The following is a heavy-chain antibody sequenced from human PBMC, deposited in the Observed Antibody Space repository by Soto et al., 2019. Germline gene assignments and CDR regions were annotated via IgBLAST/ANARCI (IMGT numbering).Heavy chain of an antibody. CDR3: ARLHRGDYVRWFDP. CDR2: ICYSGST. J-gene: IGHJ5*02. Sequence: PSETLSLTCTVSGGSISSYYWSWIRQPPGKGLEWIGYICYSGSTNYNPSLKSRVTISVDTSKNQFSLKLSSVTAADTAVYYCARLHRGDYVRWFDPSGQGTLVTVSS. CDR1: GGSISSYY. D-gene: IGHD4-17*01. V-gene: IGHV4-59*08.